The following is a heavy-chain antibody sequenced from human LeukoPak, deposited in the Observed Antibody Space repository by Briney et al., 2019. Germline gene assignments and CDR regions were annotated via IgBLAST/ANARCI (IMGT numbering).Heavy chain of an antibody. D-gene: IGHD3-3*01. CDR2: INSDGSST. CDR1: GFTFSSYW. V-gene: IGHV3-74*01. J-gene: IGHJ4*02. Sequence: PGGSLRLSCAASGFTFSSYWMHWVRQVPGKGLVWVSRINSDGSSTSYADSVKGRFTISRDNAKNTLYVQMNSLRAEDTAVYYCASGFLQWLYWGQGTLVTVSS. CDR3: ASGFLQWLY.